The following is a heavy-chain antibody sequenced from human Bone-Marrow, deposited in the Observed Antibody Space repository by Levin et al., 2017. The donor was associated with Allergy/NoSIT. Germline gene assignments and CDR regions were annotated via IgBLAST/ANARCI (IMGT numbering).Heavy chain of an antibody. Sequence: SETLSLTCTVSGGSISSYYWSWIRQPPGKGLEWIGYIYYSGSTNYNPSLKSRVTISVDTSKNQFSLKLSSVTAADTAVYYCARASGYDGLWFDYWGQGTLVTVSS. V-gene: IGHV4-59*01. D-gene: IGHD5-12*01. CDR2: IYYSGST. J-gene: IGHJ4*02. CDR3: ARASGYDGLWFDY. CDR1: GGSISSYY.